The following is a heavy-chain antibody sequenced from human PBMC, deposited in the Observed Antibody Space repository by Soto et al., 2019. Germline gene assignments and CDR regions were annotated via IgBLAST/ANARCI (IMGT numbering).Heavy chain of an antibody. D-gene: IGHD6-13*01. CDR2: IYPGDSDT. CDR1: GYSVTSYW. CDR3: ARLTAAAGSGADY. Sequence: PGESLKSSCKGSGYSVTSYWSGWVRQMPGKGLEWMGIIYPGDSDTRYSPSFQGQVTISADKSISTAYLQWSSLKASDTAMYSCARLTAAAGSGADYWGQGTLVTVSS. V-gene: IGHV5-51*01. J-gene: IGHJ4*02.